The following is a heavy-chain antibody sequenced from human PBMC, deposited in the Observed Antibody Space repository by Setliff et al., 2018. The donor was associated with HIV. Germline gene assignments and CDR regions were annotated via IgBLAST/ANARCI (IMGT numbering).Heavy chain of an antibody. CDR3: ARGDYPLSTVATIKGVVWFDP. V-gene: IGHV4-59*11. CDR2: IYNSGST. D-gene: IGHD5-12*01. Sequence: PSETLSLTCSVSGGSISSHHWSWIRQPPGKGLEWIGSIYNSGSTNDNPSITSRVTISVDTSKHQFSLKLSSVTAADSAVYYCARGDYPLSTVATIKGVVWFDPWGQGTLVTVSS. J-gene: IGHJ5*02. CDR1: GGSISSHH.